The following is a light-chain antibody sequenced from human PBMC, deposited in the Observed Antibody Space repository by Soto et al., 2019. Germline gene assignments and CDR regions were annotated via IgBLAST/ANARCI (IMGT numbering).Light chain of an antibody. CDR3: QQYYSTPIT. J-gene: IGKJ5*01. CDR1: QSVLYSSNNKNY. CDR2: WAS. Sequence: DIVMTQSPESLAVSLGERGTINSKSTQSVLYSSNNKNYLAWYQQKPGQPPKLLIYWASTRESGVPDRFSGSGSGTDFTLTISSLQAEDVAVYYCQQYYSTPITFGQGTRL. V-gene: IGKV4-1*01.